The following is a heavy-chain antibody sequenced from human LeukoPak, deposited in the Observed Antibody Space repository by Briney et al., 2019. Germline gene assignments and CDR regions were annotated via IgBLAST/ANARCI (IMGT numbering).Heavy chain of an antibody. CDR1: RFTFSNYW. J-gene: IGHJ4*02. V-gene: IGHV3-7*01. Sequence: GGSLRLSCVASRFTFSNYWMTWDRQAPGKGLERVANIKKDGTETYYMESVRGRFTISRDNARNSLYLQMNSLTVEDTAVYYCARDMGWQQFDQWGQGTLVTVSS. CDR3: ARDMGWQQFDQ. CDR2: IKKDGTET. D-gene: IGHD5-24*01.